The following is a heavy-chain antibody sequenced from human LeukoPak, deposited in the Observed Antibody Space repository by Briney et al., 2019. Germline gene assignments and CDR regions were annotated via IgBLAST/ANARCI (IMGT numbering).Heavy chain of an antibody. D-gene: IGHD2-15*01. J-gene: IGHJ6*02. V-gene: IGHV4-30-2*01. Sequence: SETLSLTCAVSGGSISSGGYSWSWIRQPPGKGLEWIGYIYHSGSTNYNPSLKSRVTISVDTSKNQFSLKLSSVTAADTAVYYCARGPNCSGGSCYSYYYYYYGMDAWGQGTTVTVSS. CDR3: ARGPNCSGGSCYSYYYYYYGMDA. CDR1: GGSISSGGYS. CDR2: IYHSGST.